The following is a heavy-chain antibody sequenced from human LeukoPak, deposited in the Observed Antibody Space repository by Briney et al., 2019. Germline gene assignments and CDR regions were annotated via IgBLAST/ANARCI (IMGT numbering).Heavy chain of an antibody. D-gene: IGHD3-10*01. Sequence: ASVKVPCKASGYTFSGFYIHWVRQAPGQGLEWMGWISPYSGNTNYAQRFQGRVTMTTDTSTSTAYMELRSLRSDDTAVYYCARDRITMVRGVIITDYWGQGTLVTVSS. J-gene: IGHJ4*02. CDR3: ARDRITMVRGVIITDY. V-gene: IGHV1-18*04. CDR2: ISPYSGNT. CDR1: GYTFSGFY.